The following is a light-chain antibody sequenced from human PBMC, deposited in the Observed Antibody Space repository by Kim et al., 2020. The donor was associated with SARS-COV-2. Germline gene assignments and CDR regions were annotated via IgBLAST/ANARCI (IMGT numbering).Light chain of an antibody. V-gene: IGLV6-57*03. J-gene: IGLJ3*02. Sequence: TVTISCTRSSGSIASNYVHWYQQRPGSAPTPVIYENDRRPSGVPDRFSGSIASSSNSASLTISGLKTEDEADYFCQSFDSNTHSWVFGGGTQLTVL. CDR1: SGSIASNY. CDR3: QSFDSNTHSWV. CDR2: END.